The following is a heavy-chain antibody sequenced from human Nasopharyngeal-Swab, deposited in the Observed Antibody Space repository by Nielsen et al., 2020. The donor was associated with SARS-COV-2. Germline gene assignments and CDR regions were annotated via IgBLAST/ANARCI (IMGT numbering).Heavy chain of an antibody. Sequence: SETLSLTCTVSGGSISSYYWSWIRQPPGKGLEWIGYIYYSGSTNYNPSLKSRVTISVDTSKNQFSLKLSSVTAADTAVYYCASGGSSWHGDWFDPWGQGTLVTVSS. D-gene: IGHD6-13*01. CDR2: IYYSGST. CDR3: ASGGSSWHGDWFDP. V-gene: IGHV4-59*01. CDR1: GGSISSYY. J-gene: IGHJ5*02.